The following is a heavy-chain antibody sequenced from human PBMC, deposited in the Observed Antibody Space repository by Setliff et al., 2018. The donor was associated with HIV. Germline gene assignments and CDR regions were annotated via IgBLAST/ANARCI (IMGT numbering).Heavy chain of an antibody. Sequence: PGGSLRLSCGASGFTFSTYGMNWVRQGPGKGLEWVSSIDGSGSITFYAGSVKGRFTISRDNSKNTVYLQMSSLRVEDTAVYYCRAAVGGTSYFDFWGQGTLVTVSS. CDR1: GFTFSTYG. V-gene: IGHV3-23*01. D-gene: IGHD6-13*01. CDR3: RAAVGGTSYFDF. CDR2: IDGSGSIT. J-gene: IGHJ4*02.